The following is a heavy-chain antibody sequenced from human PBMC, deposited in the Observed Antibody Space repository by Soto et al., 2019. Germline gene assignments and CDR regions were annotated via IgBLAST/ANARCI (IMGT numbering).Heavy chain of an antibody. CDR3: ATSYTGNY. Sequence: GGSLRLSCAASGFTFSSYAMHWVRQAPGKGLEWVAVISYDGSNKYYADSVKGRFTISRDNSKNTLYLQMNSLRAEDTAVYYCATSYTGNYWGRGTLVTVSS. D-gene: IGHD1-26*01. V-gene: IGHV3-30-3*01. CDR2: ISYDGSNK. CDR1: GFTFSSYA. J-gene: IGHJ4*02.